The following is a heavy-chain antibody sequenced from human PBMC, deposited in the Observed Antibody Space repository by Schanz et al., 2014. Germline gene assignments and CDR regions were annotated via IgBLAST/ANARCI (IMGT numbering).Heavy chain of an antibody. Sequence: QVQLLQSGSEVKKPGASVKVSCEISGYTVSALAMHWVRQAPGQGLEWMGRIIPILDKTNYAKKFQGRFTMTRDTSTTTVYMELSSLRSDDTAMYYCVTEKRMESGTWAKAFDIWGQGTWVTVSS. CDR3: VTEKRMESGTWAKAFDI. J-gene: IGHJ3*02. V-gene: IGHV1-24*01. CDR2: IIPILDKT. CDR1: GYTVSALA. D-gene: IGHD3-3*01.